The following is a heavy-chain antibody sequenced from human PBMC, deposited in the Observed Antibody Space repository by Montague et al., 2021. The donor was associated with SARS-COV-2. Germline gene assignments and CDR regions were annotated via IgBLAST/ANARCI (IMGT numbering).Heavy chain of an antibody. D-gene: IGHD3-10*01. Sequence: SETLSLTCTVSGGSITRNYYWGWIRQPPGKGLEWVGNIYYSGTTXXNPSLESRVTISVDASKNQFFLNLTSVTAADAAVYYCARPLVRGVPKAFDIWGQGALVIVSS. CDR3: ARPLVRGVPKAFDI. CDR2: IYYSGTT. J-gene: IGHJ3*02. V-gene: IGHV4-39*01. CDR1: GGSITRNYY.